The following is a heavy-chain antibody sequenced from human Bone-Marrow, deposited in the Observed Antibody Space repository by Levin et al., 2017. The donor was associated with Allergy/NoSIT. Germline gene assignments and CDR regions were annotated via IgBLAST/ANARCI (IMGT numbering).Heavy chain of an antibody. J-gene: IGHJ3*02. CDR2: IGTAGDT. Sequence: PGGSLRLSCAASGFTFSSYDMHWVRQATGKGLEWVSAIGTAGDTYYPGSVKGRFTISRENAKNSLYLQMNSLRAGDTAVYYCARDSGITGNDAFDIWGQGTMVTVSS. CDR3: ARDSGITGNDAFDI. D-gene: IGHD1-20*01. CDR1: GFTFSSYD. V-gene: IGHV3-13*01.